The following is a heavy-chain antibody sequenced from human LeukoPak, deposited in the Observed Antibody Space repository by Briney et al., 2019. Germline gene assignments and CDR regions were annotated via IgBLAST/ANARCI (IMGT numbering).Heavy chain of an antibody. CDR2: ISYDGRNQ. V-gene: IGHV3-30*03. D-gene: IGHD3-22*01. J-gene: IGHJ4*02. Sequence: GGSLRLSCAASGFTFSNYGIHWVRQAPGKGLEWVAIISYDGRNQYYADSVRGRFTISRDNSKNTLYLQMNSLRAEDTAIYYCAREKCDSPCLEDYFDYWGQGTLVTVSS. CDR3: AREKCDSPCLEDYFDY. CDR1: GFTFSNYG.